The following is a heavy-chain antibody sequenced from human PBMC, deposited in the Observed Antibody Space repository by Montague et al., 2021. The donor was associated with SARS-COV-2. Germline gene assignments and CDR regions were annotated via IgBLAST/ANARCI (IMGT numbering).Heavy chain of an antibody. CDR3: ARGRYSSNWYGERRNWFDP. V-gene: IGHV4-34*01. CDR1: GGSFSGYY. D-gene: IGHD6-13*01. CDR2: INHSGST. J-gene: IGHJ5*02. Sequence: SETLSLTCAVYGGSFSGYYWSWIRQPPGKGLEWIGEINHSGSTNYNPSLKSRATISVDTSKNQFSLKLSSVTAADTAVYYCARGRYSSNWYGERRNWFDPWGQGTLVTVSS.